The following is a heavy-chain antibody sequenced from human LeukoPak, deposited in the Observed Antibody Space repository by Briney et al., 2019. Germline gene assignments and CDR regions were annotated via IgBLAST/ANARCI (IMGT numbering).Heavy chain of an antibody. V-gene: IGHV3-30*03. J-gene: IGHJ4*02. D-gene: IGHD5-24*01. CDR2: ISYHGSTQ. CDR1: GFTYSPFA. CDR3: AREVVLVEMATIFDY. Sequence: PGGSLRLTCAASGFTYSPFAMHWVRQAPGKGLEWVALISYHGSTQQYADSVKGRFTISGDNSKNTLYLQMNSLRAEDTAVYYCAREVVLVEMATIFDYWGQGTLVTVSS.